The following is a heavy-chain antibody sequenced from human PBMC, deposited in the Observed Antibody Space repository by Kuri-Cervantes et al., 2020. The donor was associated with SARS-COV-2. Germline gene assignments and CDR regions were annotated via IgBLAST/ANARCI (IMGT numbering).Heavy chain of an antibody. J-gene: IGHJ4*02. CDR1: GFTFSSYA. D-gene: IGHD6-13*01. CDR2: ISGSGGST. V-gene: IGHV3-23*01. Sequence: GGSLRLSCAASGFTFSSYAMSWVRQAPGKGLEWVSAISGSGGSTYYADPVKGRFTISRDNSKNTLYLQMNSLRAENTAVYYCAKDHGYSSSWPIDYWGQGTLVTVSS. CDR3: AKDHGYSSSWPIDY.